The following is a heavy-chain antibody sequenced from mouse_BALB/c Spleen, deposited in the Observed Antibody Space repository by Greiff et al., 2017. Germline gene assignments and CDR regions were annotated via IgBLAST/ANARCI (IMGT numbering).Heavy chain of an antibody. CDR2: INPNNGGT. CDR3: AYGSSSPFAY. Sequence: EVMLVESGPELVKPGASVKIPCKASGYTFTDYNMDWVKQSHGKCLEWIGDINPNNGGTIYNQKFKGKATLTVDKSSSTAYMELARLTSEDSAIYYCAYGSSSPFAYWGQGTLVTVSA. D-gene: IGHD1-1*01. V-gene: IGHV1-18*01. CDR1: GYTFTDYN. J-gene: IGHJ3*01.